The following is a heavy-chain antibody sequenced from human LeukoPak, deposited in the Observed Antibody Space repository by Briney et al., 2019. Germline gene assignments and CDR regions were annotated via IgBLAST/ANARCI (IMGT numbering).Heavy chain of an antibody. CDR3: ARDRARYCSSTSCYLYHGMDV. CDR2: IYSGGST. Sequence: GGSLRLSCAASGFTVSSNYMSWVRQAPGKGLEWVSVIYSGGSTYYADSVKGRFTTSRDNSKNTLYLQMNSLRAEDTAVYYCARDRARYCSSTSCYLYHGMDVWGQGTTVTVSS. CDR1: GFTVSSNY. J-gene: IGHJ6*02. V-gene: IGHV3-53*01. D-gene: IGHD2-2*01.